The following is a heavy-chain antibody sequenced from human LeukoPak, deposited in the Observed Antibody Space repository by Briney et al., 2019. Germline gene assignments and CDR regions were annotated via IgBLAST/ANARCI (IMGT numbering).Heavy chain of an antibody. J-gene: IGHJ4*02. V-gene: IGHV1-2*02. CDR3: AIDLWFGELPPDY. Sequence: ASVKVTCKASGYTFTGYYMHWVRQAPGQGLEWMGWINPNSGGTNYAQKFQGRVTMTRDTSISTAYMELSRLRSDDTAVYYCAIDLWFGELPPDYWGQGTLVTVSS. D-gene: IGHD3-10*01. CDR1: GYTFTGYY. CDR2: INPNSGGT.